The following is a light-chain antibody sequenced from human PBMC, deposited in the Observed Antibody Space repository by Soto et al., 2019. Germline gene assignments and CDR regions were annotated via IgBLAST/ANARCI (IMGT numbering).Light chain of an antibody. CDR1: QSVSSNY. V-gene: IGKV3-20*01. CDR2: DVS. Sequence: EIVLTQSPGTLSLSPGERATLSCRSSQSVSSNYLAWYQQKPDQAPRLVIYDVSGRATGIPDRFSGSGSGTDFTLTIRRLEPEDFAMYFCHQYGSSPRTFGQGTKVEIK. CDR3: HQYGSSPRT. J-gene: IGKJ1*01.